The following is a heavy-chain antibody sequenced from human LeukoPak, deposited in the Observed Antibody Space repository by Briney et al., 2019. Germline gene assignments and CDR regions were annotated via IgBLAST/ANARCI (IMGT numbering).Heavy chain of an antibody. CDR2: IYYSGST. V-gene: IGHV4-30-4*01. Sequence: SETLSLTCTVSGGSISRGDYYWSWIRQPPGKGLEWIGYIYYSGSTYYNPSLRSRVTISVDTSKNQFSLKLSSVTAADTAVYYCARGSPSHYDFWSGYYYFDYWGQGTLVTVSS. CDR1: GGSISRGDYY. J-gene: IGHJ4*02. CDR3: ARGSPSHYDFWSGYYYFDY. D-gene: IGHD3-3*01.